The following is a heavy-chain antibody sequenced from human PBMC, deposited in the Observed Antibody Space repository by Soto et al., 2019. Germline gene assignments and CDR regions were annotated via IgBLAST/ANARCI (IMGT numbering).Heavy chain of an antibody. CDR1: GGSFSGYY. V-gene: IGHV4-34*01. J-gene: IGHJ6*03. CDR2: INHSGST. CDR3: ARVFDILTGYPPPYYMDV. D-gene: IGHD3-9*01. Sequence: SETLSLTCAVYGGSFSGYYWSWIRQPPGKGLEWIGEINHSGSTNYNPSLKSRVTISVDTSKNQFSLKLSSVTAADTAVYYCARVFDILTGYPPPYYMDVWGKGTTVTVSS.